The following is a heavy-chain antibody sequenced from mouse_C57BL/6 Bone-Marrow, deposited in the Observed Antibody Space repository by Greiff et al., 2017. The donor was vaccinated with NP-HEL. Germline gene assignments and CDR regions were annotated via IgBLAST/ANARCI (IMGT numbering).Heavy chain of an antibody. D-gene: IGHD1-1*01. CDR3: TRRYYGSIAY. V-gene: IGHV1-15*01. CDR2: IDPETGGT. CDR1: GYTFTDYE. Sequence: QVQLQQSGAELVRPGASVTLSCKASGYTFTDYEMHWVKQTPVHGLEWIGAIDPETGGTAYNQKFKGKAILTADKSSSTAYMELRSLTSEDSAVYYCTRRYYGSIAYWGQGTLVTVSA. J-gene: IGHJ3*01.